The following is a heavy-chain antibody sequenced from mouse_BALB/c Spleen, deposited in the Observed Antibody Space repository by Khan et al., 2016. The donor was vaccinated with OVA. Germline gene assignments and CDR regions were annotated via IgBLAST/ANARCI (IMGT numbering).Heavy chain of an antibody. V-gene: IGHV14-1*02. D-gene: IGHD2-1*01. CDR1: GFNIKDYY. CDR2: IDPENDDT. J-gene: IGHJ3*01. Sequence: EVQLQESGTELVRPGALVKLSCKASGFNIKDYYMNWVKQRPEQGLEWIGWIDPENDDTIYDPKFQGKASITADISSNTAYLQLSNLTSEDTAVYYCVRLGYGNFWFAYWGQGTLVTVSA. CDR3: VRLGYGNFWFAY.